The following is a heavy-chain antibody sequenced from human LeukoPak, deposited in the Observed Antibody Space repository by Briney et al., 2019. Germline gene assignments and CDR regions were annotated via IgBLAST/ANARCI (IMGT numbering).Heavy chain of an antibody. CDR1: GFTFSSYW. D-gene: IGHD2-15*01. Sequence: GGSLRLSCAASGFTFSSYWMSWVRQAPGKGLEWVANIKQDGSEKYYVDSVKGRFTISRDNAKNSLYLQMNSLRAEDTAVYYCAREPCSGGSCYYSAEYFQHWGQGTLVTVSS. J-gene: IGHJ1*01. CDR3: AREPCSGGSCYYSAEYFQH. CDR2: IKQDGSEK. V-gene: IGHV3-7*01.